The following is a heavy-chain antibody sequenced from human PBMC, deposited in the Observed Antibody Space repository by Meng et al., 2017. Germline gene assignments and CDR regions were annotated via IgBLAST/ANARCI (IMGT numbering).Heavy chain of an antibody. CDR2: ISGNCGST. V-gene: IGHV3-23*04. Sequence: DGHLGEPGGGLVQPGGSLILSCAASEFTFSISAMSWVRQGPGKGLEWVSGISGNCGSTFYAASVKGRFTNSRDNSKNTLYLQMNSLRVEATALYYCAKLGSDYWGQGTLVTVSS. CDR1: EFTFSISA. D-gene: IGHD7-27*01. J-gene: IGHJ4*02. CDR3: AKLGSDY.